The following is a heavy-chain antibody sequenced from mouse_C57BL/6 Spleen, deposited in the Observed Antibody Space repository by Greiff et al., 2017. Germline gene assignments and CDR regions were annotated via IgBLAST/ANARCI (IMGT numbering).Heavy chain of an antibody. CDR3: ARFDYALFDY. D-gene: IGHD2-4*01. Sequence: VQLQQSGPELVKPGASVKISCKASGYTFTDYYMNWVKQSHGKSLEWIGDINPNNGGTSYNQKFKGKATLTVYKSSSTADMELSSLQSEGSAVYYCARFDYALFDYWGQGTTLTVSS. J-gene: IGHJ2*01. CDR2: INPNNGGT. V-gene: IGHV1-26*01. CDR1: GYTFTDYY.